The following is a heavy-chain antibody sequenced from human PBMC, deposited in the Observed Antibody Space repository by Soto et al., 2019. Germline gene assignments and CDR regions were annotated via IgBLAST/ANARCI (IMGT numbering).Heavy chain of an antibody. CDR1: GGSISSSNW. CDR2: IYHSGST. D-gene: IGHD6-19*01. J-gene: IGHJ6*02. Sequence: QVQLQESGPGLVKPSGTLSLTCAVSGGSISSSNWWSWVRQPPGKGLEWIGEIYHSGSTNYNPSLKSRATILVXXSXNXXSLNLSSVTAADTAVYYCARVGQWLARYYYYGMDVWGQGTTVTVSS. CDR3: ARVGQWLARYYYYGMDV. V-gene: IGHV4-4*02.